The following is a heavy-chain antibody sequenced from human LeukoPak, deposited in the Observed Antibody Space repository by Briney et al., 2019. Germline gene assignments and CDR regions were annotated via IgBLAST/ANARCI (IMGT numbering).Heavy chain of an antibody. J-gene: IGHJ4*02. V-gene: IGHV3-30*04. CDR2: ISHDVKTT. CDR1: GFSFSDSV. CDR3: VKEAYYGWGSSPTFYFDY. D-gene: IGHD3-10*01. Sequence: GSLRLSCLTSGFSFSDSVIHWVRQAPGKGLGGVAVISHDVKTTYYADSAKGRFTISRDNSRNTVFLQMNRLRPEDTAVYYCVKEAYYGWGSSPTFYFDYWGQGTRVTVSS.